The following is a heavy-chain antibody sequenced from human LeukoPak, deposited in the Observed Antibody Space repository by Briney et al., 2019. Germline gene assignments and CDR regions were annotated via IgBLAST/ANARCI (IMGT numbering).Heavy chain of an antibody. CDR1: GYTFTSYG. J-gene: IGHJ4*02. CDR2: ISAYNGNT. D-gene: IGHD3-10*01. CDR3: ARDGRQKVRGVTDY. V-gene: IGHV1-18*04. Sequence: ASVTASCKASGYTFTSYGISWVRQAPGQGLEWMGWISAYNGNTNYAQKLQGRVTMTTDTSTSTAYMELRSLRSDDTAVYYCARDGRQKVRGVTDYWGQGTLVTVSS.